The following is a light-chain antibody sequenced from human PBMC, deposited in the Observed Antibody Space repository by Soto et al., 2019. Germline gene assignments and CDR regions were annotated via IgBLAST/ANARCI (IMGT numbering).Light chain of an antibody. J-gene: IGLJ7*01. CDR1: SSNIGNNY. Sequence: QSVLTQPPSVSAAPGQKVTISCSGSSSNIGNNYVSWYQQLPGTAPKLLIYENNKRPSGFPDRFSGSKSGTSATLGITGLQTGDEADYYCGTWDSSLSLAVFGGGTQLTVL. CDR2: ENN. V-gene: IGLV1-51*02. CDR3: GTWDSSLSLAV.